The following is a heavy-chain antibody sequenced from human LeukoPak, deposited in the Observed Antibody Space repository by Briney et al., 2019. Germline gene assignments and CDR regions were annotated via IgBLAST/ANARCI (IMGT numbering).Heavy chain of an antibody. CDR3: AREGLYNWNAKTDY. J-gene: IGHJ4*02. V-gene: IGHV1-69*13. CDR1: GGTFSSYA. Sequence: SVKVSCKASGGTFSSYAISWVRQAPGQGLEWMGGIIPIFGIANYAQKFQGRVTITADESTSTAHMELRSLRSDDTAVYYCAREGLYNWNAKTDYWGQGTLVTVSS. CDR2: IIPIFGIA. D-gene: IGHD1-1*01.